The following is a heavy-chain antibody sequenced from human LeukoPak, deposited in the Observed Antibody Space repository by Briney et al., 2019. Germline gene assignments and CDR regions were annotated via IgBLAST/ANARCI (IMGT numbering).Heavy chain of an antibody. J-gene: IGHJ5*02. Sequence: SETLSLTCAVSGGSISSSNWWSWVRQPPGKGLEWIGSIYYSGSPYYNPSLKSRVTISVDTSKKQFPLKLSSVTAADTAVYYCARHVGFITMVRGVINNNWFDPWGQGTLVTVSS. CDR1: GGSISSSNW. CDR3: ARHVGFITMVRGVINNNWFDP. V-gene: IGHV4-39*01. CDR2: IYYSGSP. D-gene: IGHD3-10*01.